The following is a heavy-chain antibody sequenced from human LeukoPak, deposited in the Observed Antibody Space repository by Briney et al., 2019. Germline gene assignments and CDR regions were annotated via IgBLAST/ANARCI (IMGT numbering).Heavy chain of an antibody. D-gene: IGHD3-22*01. Sequence: GGSLRLSCAASGFTFSSAAMTWVRQAPGKGLEWVSTITGSDDRTYYADSVKGRFTISRDYPKNTLRLHMNSLRVEDTAIYYCAKGPQVGSGYHPDYWGQGTLVTVSS. CDR2: ITGSDDRT. CDR1: GFTFSSAA. CDR3: AKGPQVGSGYHPDY. J-gene: IGHJ4*02. V-gene: IGHV3-23*01.